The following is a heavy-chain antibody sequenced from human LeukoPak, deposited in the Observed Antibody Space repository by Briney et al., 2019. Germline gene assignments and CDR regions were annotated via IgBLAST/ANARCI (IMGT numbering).Heavy chain of an antibody. Sequence: GGSLRLSCAASGFTFSSYWMSWVRQAPGKGLEWVANIKEYGSEKYYVYSVKGRLTISRDNAKHSMCLQMNSLRAEDTAVYYCARVRGDYSFDYWGQGTLVTVSS. J-gene: IGHJ4*02. V-gene: IGHV3-7*01. CDR1: GFTFSSYW. CDR2: IKEYGSEK. D-gene: IGHD4-17*01. CDR3: ARVRGDYSFDY.